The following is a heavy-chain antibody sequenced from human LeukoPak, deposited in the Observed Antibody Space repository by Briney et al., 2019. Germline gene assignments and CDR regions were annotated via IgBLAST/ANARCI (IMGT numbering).Heavy chain of an antibody. CDR1: GFTFSNPW. Sequence: PGGSLRLSCADSGFTFSNPWMAWVRQAPERGLEWVANINQDGSAKTCVDSVKGRFTISRDNAKNSLYLQMNSLRAEDTAVYYCAGDSGYNAFDYWGQGTLVTVSS. CDR2: INQDGSAK. J-gene: IGHJ4*02. D-gene: IGHD5-12*01. CDR3: AGDSGYNAFDY. V-gene: IGHV3-7*05.